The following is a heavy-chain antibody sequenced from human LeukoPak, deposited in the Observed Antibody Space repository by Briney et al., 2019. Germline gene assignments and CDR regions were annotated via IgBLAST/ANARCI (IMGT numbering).Heavy chain of an antibody. CDR1: GASIPTYY. Sequence: SETLSLTWTVSGASIPTYYWSWIRQPPGKGLEWIGHIFYSGSTNYNPSLKSRVTLSLSTSKNQFSLKVNSVTAADTALYFCARSNDAFDVWGQGTMVTVSS. CDR2: IFYSGST. J-gene: IGHJ3*01. CDR3: ARSNDAFDV. V-gene: IGHV4-59*08.